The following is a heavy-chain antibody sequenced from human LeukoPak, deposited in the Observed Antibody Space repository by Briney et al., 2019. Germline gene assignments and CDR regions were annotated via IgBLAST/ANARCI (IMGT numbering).Heavy chain of an antibody. Sequence: GGSLRLSCAASGFTFSSYEMNWARQAPGKGLEWVSYISSSGSTIYYADSVKGRFTISRGNAKNSLYLQMNSLRAEDTAVYYCAREEYSYGSENFDYWGQGTLVTVSS. D-gene: IGHD5-18*01. J-gene: IGHJ4*02. CDR2: ISSSGSTI. CDR3: AREEYSYGSENFDY. CDR1: GFTFSSYE. V-gene: IGHV3-48*03.